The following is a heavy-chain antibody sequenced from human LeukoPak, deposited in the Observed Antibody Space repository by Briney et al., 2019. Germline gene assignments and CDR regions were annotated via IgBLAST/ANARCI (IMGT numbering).Heavy chain of an antibody. V-gene: IGHV3-7*01. D-gene: IGHD6-19*01. J-gene: IGHJ4*02. CDR3: AKSPSGWYDFDY. Sequence: GGSLRLSCAASGFIFKKYWMNWVRQVPGKGLECLANIKEDGSETYYADSVKGRFTISRDNSKNTLYLQMNSLRAEDTAVYYCAKSPSGWYDFDYWGQGTLVTVSS. CDR2: IKEDGSET. CDR1: GFIFKKYW.